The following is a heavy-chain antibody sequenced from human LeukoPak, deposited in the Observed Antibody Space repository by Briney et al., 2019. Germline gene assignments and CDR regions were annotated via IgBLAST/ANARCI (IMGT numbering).Heavy chain of an antibody. D-gene: IGHD1-26*01. CDR2: ISAYNGNT. Sequence: GASVKVSCKASGYTFTSYGISWVRQAPGQGLEWMGWISAYNGNTNYAQKLQGRVTMTTDTSTSTAYMELRSLRSDDTAVYYCARDQEWELRGGSGYWGQGTLVTVSS. CDR1: GYTFTSYG. CDR3: ARDQEWELRGGSGY. J-gene: IGHJ4*02. V-gene: IGHV1-18*01.